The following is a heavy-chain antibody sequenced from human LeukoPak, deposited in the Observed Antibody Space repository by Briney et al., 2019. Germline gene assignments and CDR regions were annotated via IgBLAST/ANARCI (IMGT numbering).Heavy chain of an antibody. Sequence: ASVKVSYKASGYTFTSYGISWVRQAPGQGLEWMGWISAYNGNTNYAQKLQGRVTMTTDTSTSTAYMELRSLRSDDTAVYYCARTRMDYYYYYGMDVWGQGTTVTVSS. CDR2: ISAYNGNT. CDR3: ARTRMDYYYYYGMDV. J-gene: IGHJ6*02. CDR1: GYTFTSYG. D-gene: IGHD2-8*01. V-gene: IGHV1-18*01.